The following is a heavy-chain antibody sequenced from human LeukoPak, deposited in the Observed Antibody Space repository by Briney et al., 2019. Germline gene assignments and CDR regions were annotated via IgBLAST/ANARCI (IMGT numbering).Heavy chain of an antibody. CDR2: ISAYNGNT. D-gene: IGHD3-10*01. Sequence: GASVKVSCKASGYTFTSYGISWVRQAPGQGLEWMGWISAYNGNTNYAQKLQGRVTMTTDTSTSTAYMELSSLRSEDTAVYYCARRGDGSGSLIAAYYFDYWGQGTLVTVSS. V-gene: IGHV1-18*01. CDR3: ARRGDGSGSLIAAYYFDY. CDR1: GYTFTSYG. J-gene: IGHJ4*02.